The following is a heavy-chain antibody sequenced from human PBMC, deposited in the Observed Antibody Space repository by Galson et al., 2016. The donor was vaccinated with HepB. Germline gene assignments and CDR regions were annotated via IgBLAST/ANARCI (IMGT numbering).Heavy chain of an antibody. CDR3: ARKPPPAAYYGLDV. J-gene: IGHJ4*02. D-gene: IGHD3-22*01. V-gene: IGHV4-4*02. Sequence: ATLSLTCAVSGASISSNSYWSWVRQAPGKGLEWIGEVYHDGSINYTPSVKSRITISVDKSKNQFSLKLTSMTAADTAVYYCARKPPPAAYYGLDVWGQGTLVTVSS. CDR1: GASISSNSY. CDR2: VYHDGSI.